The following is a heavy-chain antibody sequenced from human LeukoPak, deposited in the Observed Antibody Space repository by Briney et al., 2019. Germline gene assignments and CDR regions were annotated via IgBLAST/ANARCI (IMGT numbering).Heavy chain of an antibody. CDR3: ARDRYSSV. V-gene: IGHV3-7*01. CDR2: MKQDGSEK. J-gene: IGHJ3*01. D-gene: IGHD3-16*02. CDR1: GFTFSNYW. Sequence: PGGSLRLSCAASGFTFSNYWMTWVRQAPGKGLEWVANMKQDGSEKYYVDSVKGRFTISRDNAKNSLFLQMNSLGAEDTAIYYCARDRYSSVWGQGTMVTVSS.